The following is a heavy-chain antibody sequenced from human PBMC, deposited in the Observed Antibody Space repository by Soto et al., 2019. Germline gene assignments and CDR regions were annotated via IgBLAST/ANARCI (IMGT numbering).Heavy chain of an antibody. CDR3: ARLVGGFWFDP. CDR1: GGSISSYY. CDR2: IYYSGST. V-gene: IGHV4-59*01. J-gene: IGHJ5*02. D-gene: IGHD2-8*02. Sequence: SETLSLTCTVSGGSISSYYWSWIRQPPGKGLEWIGYIYYSGSTNYNPSLKSRVTISVDTSKNQFSLKLSSVTAADTAVYYCARLVGGFWFDPWGQGTLVTVS.